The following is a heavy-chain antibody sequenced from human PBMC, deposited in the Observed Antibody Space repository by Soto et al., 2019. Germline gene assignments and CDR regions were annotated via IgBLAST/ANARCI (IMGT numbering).Heavy chain of an antibody. Sequence: QVQLVQSGAEVKKPGSSVKVSCKASGGTFSSYTISWVRQAPGQGLEWMGRIIPILGIATYAQKFQGRVTITADKSTSTAYMELSSLRSEDTAVYYCARAKTGDLFYYYGMDVWGQGTTVTVSS. CDR2: IIPILGIA. V-gene: IGHV1-69*02. J-gene: IGHJ6*02. CDR1: GGTFSSYT. CDR3: ARAKTGDLFYYYGMDV. D-gene: IGHD7-27*01.